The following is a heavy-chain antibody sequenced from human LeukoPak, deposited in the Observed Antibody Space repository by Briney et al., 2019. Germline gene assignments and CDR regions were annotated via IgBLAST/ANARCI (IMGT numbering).Heavy chain of an antibody. Sequence: GGSLRLSCAASGFTVSSNYMTWDRQAPGKVLEWVSAISDSGGRTFYADSVKGRFTISRDNSKNTLYLQINSLRAEDTAVYYCAKDSYDTSIWGQGTLVTVSA. CDR2: ISDSGGRT. D-gene: IGHD3-22*01. V-gene: IGHV3-23*01. J-gene: IGHJ4*02. CDR3: AKDSYDTSI. CDR1: GFTVSSNY.